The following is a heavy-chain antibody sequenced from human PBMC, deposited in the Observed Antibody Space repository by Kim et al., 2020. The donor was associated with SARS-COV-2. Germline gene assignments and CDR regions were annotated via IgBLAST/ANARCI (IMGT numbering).Heavy chain of an antibody. J-gene: IGHJ4*02. V-gene: IGHV3-11*01. Sequence: ADTVKGRFTISGDNAKNSLYLQMNSLRAEDTAVYYCAGGNDGVTRQTPDYWGQGTLVTVSS. CDR3: AGGNDGVTRQTPDY. D-gene: IGHD2-21*02.